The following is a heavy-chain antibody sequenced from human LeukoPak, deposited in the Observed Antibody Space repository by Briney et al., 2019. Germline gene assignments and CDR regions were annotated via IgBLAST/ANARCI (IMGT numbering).Heavy chain of an antibody. CDR1: GDSMSDSY. CDR3: ARDIRSHNGPGGYYYYYMDV. CDR2: IYASGST. V-gene: IGHV4-4*07. Sequence: SETLSLTCTVSGDSMSDSYWSWIRQPAGKGLEWIGRIYASGSTNYNPSLKSQVTLSVDTSSNQFSLTLSSVTAADTAVYHCARDIRSHNGPGGYYYYYMDVWGKGTTVTVSS. D-gene: IGHD2-8*01. J-gene: IGHJ6*03.